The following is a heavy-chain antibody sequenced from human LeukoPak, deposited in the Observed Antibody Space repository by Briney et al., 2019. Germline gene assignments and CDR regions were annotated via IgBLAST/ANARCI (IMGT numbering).Heavy chain of an antibody. CDR2: IYYSGST. V-gene: IGHV4-31*03. J-gene: IGHJ4*02. D-gene: IGHD6-19*01. Sequence: SETLSLTCTVSGGSISSGGYYWSWIRQHPGKGLEWIGYIYYSGSTYYNPSLKSRVTISVDTSKNQFSLKLSSVTAADTAVYYCARDGLSGWFGSCDYWGQGTLVTVSS. CDR3: ARDGLSGWFGSCDY. CDR1: GGSISSGGYY.